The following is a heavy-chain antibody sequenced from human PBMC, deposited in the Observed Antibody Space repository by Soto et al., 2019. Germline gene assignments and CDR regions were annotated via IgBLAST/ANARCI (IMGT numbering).Heavy chain of an antibody. CDR3: ASGGSSGYYYGTWFDP. J-gene: IGHJ5*02. V-gene: IGHV1-2*02. Sequence: ASVKVSCKASGYTFTGYYMHWVRQAPGQGLEWMGWINPNSGGTNYAQKFQGRVTMTRDTSISTAYMELSRLRSDDTAVYYCASGGSSGYYYGTWFDPWGQGTLVTVSS. CDR1: GYTFTGYY. D-gene: IGHD3-22*01. CDR2: INPNSGGT.